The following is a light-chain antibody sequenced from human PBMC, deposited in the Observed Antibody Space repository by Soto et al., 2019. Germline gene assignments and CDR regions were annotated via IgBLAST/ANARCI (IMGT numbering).Light chain of an antibody. CDR3: CSYAGSSPPVV. Sequence: QSALTQPPSASGSPGQSVTISCTGTSSDIGGYNSVSWYQQHPGKAPRLMIYEVNKRPSGVPDRFSGSKSGYTASLTISGLQAEDEADYYCCSYAGSSPPVVFGGGTKLTVL. V-gene: IGLV2-8*01. CDR2: EVN. J-gene: IGLJ2*01. CDR1: SSDIGGYNS.